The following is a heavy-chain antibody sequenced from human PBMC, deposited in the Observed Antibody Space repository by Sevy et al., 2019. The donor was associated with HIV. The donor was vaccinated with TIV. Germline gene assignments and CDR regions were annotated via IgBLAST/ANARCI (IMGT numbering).Heavy chain of an antibody. CDR3: ASHYGGNSNWYFDL. D-gene: IGHD4-17*01. Sequence: GGSLRLSCAASGFTFSSFWMSWVRQAPGMGLEWVTNIKQDGSKEYYVDSLKGRVTISADNAKNSLYLQRNSLRVEDTAVYYCASHYGGNSNWYFDLWGRGTLVTVSS. CDR2: IKQDGSKE. CDR1: GFTFSSFW. V-gene: IGHV3-7*03. J-gene: IGHJ2*01.